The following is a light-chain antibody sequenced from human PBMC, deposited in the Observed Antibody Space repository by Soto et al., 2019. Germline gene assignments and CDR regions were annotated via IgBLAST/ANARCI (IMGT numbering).Light chain of an antibody. V-gene: IGLV1-44*01. J-gene: IGLJ1*01. Sequence: QSVLTQPPSASGTPGQWVTISCSGSSSNIGSNTVNWYQQLPGTAPKLLIYSNNQRPSGVPDRFSGSKSGTSASLAISGLQSEDEADYYCAAWDDGLLGQVCGTGTKVTVL. CDR2: SNN. CDR1: SSNIGSNT. CDR3: AAWDDGLLGQV.